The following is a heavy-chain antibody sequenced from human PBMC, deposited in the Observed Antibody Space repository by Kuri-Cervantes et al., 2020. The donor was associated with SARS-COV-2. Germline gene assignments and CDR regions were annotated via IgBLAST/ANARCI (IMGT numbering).Heavy chain of an antibody. Sequence: ASVKVSCKASGYTFINYYMHWVRQAPGQGLEWMGMINPAGGDTNYAQKFQGRVTMTRDTSTRTVYMELTSLRSEDTAIYYCTRAGDIVVVPYYGMDVWGQGTKVTVSS. CDR1: GYTFINYY. CDR3: TRAGDIVVVPYYGMDV. V-gene: IGHV1-46*03. J-gene: IGHJ6*02. CDR2: INPAGGDT. D-gene: IGHD2-15*01.